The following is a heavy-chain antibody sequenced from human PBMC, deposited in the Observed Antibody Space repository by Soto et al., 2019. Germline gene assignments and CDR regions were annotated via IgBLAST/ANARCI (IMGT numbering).Heavy chain of an antibody. CDR2: INHSGST. D-gene: IGHD4-17*01. J-gene: IGHJ4*02. Sequence: QVQLQQWGAGLLKPSETLSLTCAVYGGSFGGYYWSWIRQPPGKGLEWIGEINHSGSTNYNPSLKSRVTISVDTSKNQFSLKLSSVTAADTAVYYCARGSTVTQWGQGTLVTVSS. V-gene: IGHV4-34*01. CDR1: GGSFGGYY. CDR3: ARGSTVTQ.